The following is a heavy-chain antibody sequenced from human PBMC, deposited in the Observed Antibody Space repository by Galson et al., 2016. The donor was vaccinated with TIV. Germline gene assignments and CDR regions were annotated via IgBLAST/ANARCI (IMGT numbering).Heavy chain of an antibody. CDR1: GFSLSTNEMC. CDR3: ARMVYGDYPPRFYYDS. CDR2: IDWDDDI. D-gene: IGHD2-21*02. Sequence: PALVKPTQTLTLTCTFSGFSLSTNEMCVGWIRRPPGKALEWLARIDWDDDIYHNTSLKTRLTISKDTSKNQVVFKMTNVDPTDTGTYYCARMVYGDYPPRFYYDSWGQGALVTVSS. J-gene: IGHJ4*02. V-gene: IGHV2-70*11.